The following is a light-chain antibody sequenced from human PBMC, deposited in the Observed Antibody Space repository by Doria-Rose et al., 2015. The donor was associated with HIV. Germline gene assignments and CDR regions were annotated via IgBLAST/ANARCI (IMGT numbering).Light chain of an antibody. CDR2: GAS. J-gene: IGKJ1*01. Sequence: SPGTLSLSPGERATLSCRASQSVSRSYLAWYQQKPGQAPRLLIYGASSRATGIPDRFSGSGSGTDFTLTINRLEPEDFAVYYCQQYGSSPKTFGQGTKVEFK. V-gene: IGKV3-20*01. CDR3: QQYGSSPKT. CDR1: QSVSRSY.